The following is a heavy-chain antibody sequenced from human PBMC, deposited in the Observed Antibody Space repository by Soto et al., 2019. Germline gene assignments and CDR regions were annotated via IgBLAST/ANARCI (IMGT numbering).Heavy chain of an antibody. V-gene: IGHV4-39*01. D-gene: IGHD5-12*01. Sequence: PSETLSLTCTVSGGSISSSSYYWGWIRQPPGKGLEWIGSIYYSGSTYYNTSLKSRVTISVDTSKNQFSLKLSSVTAADTAVYYCAGSSRDGYLFDYWGQGTLLTVSS. CDR3: AGSSRDGYLFDY. CDR2: IYYSGST. J-gene: IGHJ4*02. CDR1: GGSISSSSYY.